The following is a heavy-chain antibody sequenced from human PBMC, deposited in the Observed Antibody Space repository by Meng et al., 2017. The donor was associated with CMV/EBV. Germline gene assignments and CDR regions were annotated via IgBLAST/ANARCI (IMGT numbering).Heavy chain of an antibody. CDR2: IKQDGSEK. Sequence: GGSLRLSCAASGFTFSGYWMSWVRQAPGKGLEWVANIKQDGSEKSYVDSVKGRFTISRDNAKNSLYLQMNSLRAEDTAVYYCARAEGGDYFDYWGQGTLVTVSS. V-gene: IGHV3-7*01. D-gene: IGHD1-14*01. J-gene: IGHJ4*02. CDR1: GFTFSGYW. CDR3: ARAEGGDYFDY.